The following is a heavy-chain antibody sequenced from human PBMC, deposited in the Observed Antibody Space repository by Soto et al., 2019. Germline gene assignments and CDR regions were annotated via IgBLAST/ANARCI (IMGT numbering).Heavy chain of an antibody. J-gene: IGHJ6*02. Sequence: GGSLRLSCAASGFTFSSYSMNWVRQAPGKGLEWVSSISSSSSYIYYADSVKGRFTISRDNAKNSLYLQMNSLRAEDTAVSYCARDRSPGGINVYYNYDMDVWGQGTTVTVSS. CDR2: ISSSSSYI. CDR1: GFTFSSYS. CDR3: ARDRSPGGINVYYNYDMDV. D-gene: IGHD1-1*01. V-gene: IGHV3-21*04.